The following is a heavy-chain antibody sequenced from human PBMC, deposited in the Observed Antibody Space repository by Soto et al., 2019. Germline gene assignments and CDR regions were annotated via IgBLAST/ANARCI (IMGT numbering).Heavy chain of an antibody. CDR2: ISGSGGST. Sequence: GGSLSLSYAASGFTFSSYAMSWVRQAPGKGLEWVSAISGSGGSTYYADSVKGRFTISRDNSKNTLYLQVNSLRAEDTTVDYCAKGYSSSWYSILDYWGQGTLVTVSS. J-gene: IGHJ4*02. CDR1: GFTFSSYA. V-gene: IGHV3-23*01. CDR3: AKGYSSSWYSILDY. D-gene: IGHD6-13*01.